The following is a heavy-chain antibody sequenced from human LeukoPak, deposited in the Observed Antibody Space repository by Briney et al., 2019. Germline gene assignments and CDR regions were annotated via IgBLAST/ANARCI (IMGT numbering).Heavy chain of an antibody. D-gene: IGHD6-13*01. J-gene: IGHJ6*03. V-gene: IGHV4-59*11. CDR3: ARRYWDGSSWYHYYYYMDV. CDR1: GGSISSHY. Sequence: SETLSLTCTVSGGSISSHYWSWIRQPPGKGLEWIGYIYYGGSTNYNPSLKSRVTISVDTSKNQFSLKLSSVTAADTAVYYCARRYWDGSSWYHYYYYMDVWGKGTTVTVSS. CDR2: IYYGGST.